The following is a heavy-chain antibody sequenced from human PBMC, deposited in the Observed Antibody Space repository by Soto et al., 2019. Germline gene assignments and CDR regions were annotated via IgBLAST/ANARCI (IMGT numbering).Heavy chain of an antibody. CDR2: ISYDGNNI. CDR1: GFTFSDYG. J-gene: IGHJ4*02. Sequence: QVQLVESGGGVVQPGRSLRVSCAASGFTFSDYGIYWVRQAPGKGLEWVALISYDGNNIEYGDSVKGRFTISRDNSKNTLYLQMNSLRVEDTAVYYCTFGDNSFDYWGQGTLVTVSS. V-gene: IGHV3-30*03. CDR3: TFGDNSFDY. D-gene: IGHD1-20*01.